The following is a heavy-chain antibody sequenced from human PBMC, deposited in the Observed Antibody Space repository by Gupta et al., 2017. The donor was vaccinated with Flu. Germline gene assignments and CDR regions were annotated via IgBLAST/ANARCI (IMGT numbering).Heavy chain of an antibody. CDR2: INTDGSTT. CDR1: GFTFSNYW. Sequence: EVQLVESGGGSVQPGGSLRLSCVVSGFTFSNYWMYWVRQAPGKGLVWVSRINTDGSTTQYADSVKGRFTISRDNAKSTVYLQMNSLRVEDTAVYYCARFQSAGYWGQGTLVTVSS. CDR3: ARFQSAGY. J-gene: IGHJ4*02. V-gene: IGHV3-74*01.